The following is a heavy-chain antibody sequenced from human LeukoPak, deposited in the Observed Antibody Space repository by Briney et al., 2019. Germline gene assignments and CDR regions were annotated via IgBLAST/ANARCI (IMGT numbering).Heavy chain of an antibody. CDR1: GGSISSYY. V-gene: IGHV4-59*08. Sequence: SETLSLTCTVSGGSISSYYWSWIRQPPGKGLEWIGYIYYSGSTNYNPSLKSRVTISVDTSKNQFSLKLSSVTAADTAVYYCARHIITTYHAFDIWGQGTMVTVSS. CDR3: ARHIITTYHAFDI. CDR2: IYYSGST. J-gene: IGHJ3*02. D-gene: IGHD3-22*01.